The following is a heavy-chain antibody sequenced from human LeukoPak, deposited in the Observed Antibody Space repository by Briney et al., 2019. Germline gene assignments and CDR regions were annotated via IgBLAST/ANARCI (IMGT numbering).Heavy chain of an antibody. V-gene: IGHV3-53*01. J-gene: IGHJ3*02. Sequence: GGSLRLSCAASGFTVSSNYMSWVRQAPGRGLEWVSVIYSGGSTYYADSVKGRFTISRDNSKNTLYLQMNSLRAEDTAVYYCATVYPSLLQAYAFDIWGQGTMVTVPS. CDR2: IYSGGST. CDR1: GFTVSSNY. CDR3: ATVYPSLLQAYAFDI. D-gene: IGHD1-26*01.